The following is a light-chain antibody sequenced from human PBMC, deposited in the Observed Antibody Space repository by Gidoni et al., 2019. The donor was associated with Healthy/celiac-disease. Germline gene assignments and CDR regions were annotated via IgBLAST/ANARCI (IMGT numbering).Light chain of an antibody. J-gene: IGKJ1*01. V-gene: IGKV3-20*01. CDR3: QQYGSSPT. Sequence: EIVLTQSPGTLSLSPGERAPLSCRASQSVSSSYLAWYQQKPGQAPRPLIYGASSRATGIPDRFSGSGSGTDFTLTISRLEPEDFAVYYCQQYGSSPTFGQGTKVEIK. CDR2: GAS. CDR1: QSVSSSY.